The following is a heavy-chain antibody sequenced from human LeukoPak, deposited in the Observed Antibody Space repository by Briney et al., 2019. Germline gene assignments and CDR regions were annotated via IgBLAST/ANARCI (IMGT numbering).Heavy chain of an antibody. CDR2: ISWDGGAT. D-gene: IGHD3-22*01. CDR3: TKVARNSSWPYFDS. Sequence: PGGSLRLSCAASRFTFDDYSIHWVRQPPGKRLEWVSLISWDGGATYYADSVKGRFTVSRDKSKSSLFLQMNSVITEDTAFYYCTKVARNSSWPYFDSWGQGTLVTVSS. CDR1: RFTFDDYS. J-gene: IGHJ4*02. V-gene: IGHV3-43*01.